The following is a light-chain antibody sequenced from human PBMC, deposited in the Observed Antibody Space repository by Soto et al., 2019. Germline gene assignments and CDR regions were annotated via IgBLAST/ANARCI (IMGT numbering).Light chain of an antibody. J-gene: IGKJ1*01. CDR1: QSISNW. Sequence: DIQMTQSPSTLSASVGDRVTVTCRASQSISNWLAWYQQKPGKAPKLLIYKASNLESGVPSRFSGSGSGTEFIFTISSLQPDDFATYYCQQYNGTFGQGTKVDI. CDR3: QQYNGT. V-gene: IGKV1-5*03. CDR2: KAS.